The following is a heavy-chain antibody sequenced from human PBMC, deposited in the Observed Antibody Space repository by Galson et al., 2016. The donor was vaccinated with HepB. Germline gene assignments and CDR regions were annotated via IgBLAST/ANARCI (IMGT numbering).Heavy chain of an antibody. CDR1: GFTFSTYN. Sequence: SLRLSCAASGFTFSTYNMNWVRQAPGKGLEWVSSISNSNSYIYYTDSVKGRFTISRDNAKNSLYLQMNSLRAEETAVYYCARDFGYCSSTSCYKGGLFYYYGMDVWGQGTTVTVSS. V-gene: IGHV3-21*01. D-gene: IGHD2-2*02. CDR3: ARDFGYCSSTSCYKGGLFYYYGMDV. J-gene: IGHJ6*02. CDR2: ISNSNSYI.